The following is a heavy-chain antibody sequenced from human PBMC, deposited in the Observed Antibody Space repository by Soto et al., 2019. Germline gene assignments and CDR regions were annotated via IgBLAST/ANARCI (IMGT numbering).Heavy chain of an antibody. V-gene: IGHV3-30*03. CDR3: ARTRSAWSDFHYYSLDV. Sequence: VGSLRLSCAASGFTFNSYGMHWVRQGPGNGLEWVAFISYDSTKTYYADSVKGRFTISRDNSNSALYVQVNSLTGEDTAVYYCARTRSAWSDFHYYSLDVWGQGTTVTVSS. CDR2: ISYDSTKT. D-gene: IGHD1-26*01. CDR1: GFTFNSYG. J-gene: IGHJ6*02.